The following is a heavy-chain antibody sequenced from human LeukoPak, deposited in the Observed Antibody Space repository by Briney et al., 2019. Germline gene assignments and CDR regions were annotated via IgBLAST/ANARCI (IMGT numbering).Heavy chain of an antibody. CDR3: ARAASEIAAALIDY. J-gene: IGHJ4*02. Sequence: APVKGSCKASGYTFTSYYMHWVRQAPGQGLGGMGIVNPTRGSTSYAQTFQGRVTMTRDTSTCTVYMELCGLRSEDTAVYYCARAASEIAAALIDYWGQGTLVTVSS. D-gene: IGHD6-13*01. V-gene: IGHV1-46*01. CDR2: VNPTRGST. CDR1: GYTFTSYY.